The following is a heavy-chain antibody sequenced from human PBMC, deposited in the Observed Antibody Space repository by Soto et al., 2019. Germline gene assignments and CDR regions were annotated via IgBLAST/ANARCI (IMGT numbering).Heavy chain of an antibody. Sequence: SETLSLTCTVSGGSISSYYWSWIRQPPGKGLEWIGYIYYSGSTNYNPSLKSRVTISVDTSKNQFSLKLSSVTAADTAVYYCARFEFGEPFDYWGQGTLVTVSS. CDR2: IYYSGST. V-gene: IGHV4-59*01. CDR3: ARFEFGEPFDY. D-gene: IGHD3-10*01. CDR1: GGSISSYY. J-gene: IGHJ4*02.